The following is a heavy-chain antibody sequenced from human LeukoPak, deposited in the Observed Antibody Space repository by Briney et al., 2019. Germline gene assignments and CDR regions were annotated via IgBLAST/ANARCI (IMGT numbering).Heavy chain of an antibody. CDR1: GYTFTGYY. Sequence: GASVKVSCKASGYTFTGYYMNWVRQAPGQGLEWMGWINPNSGDTDYAQRFQDRVTMTRDTSVNTAYMELRSLRSDDTAVYYCASHGAGGLDYWGQGTLVTVSS. CDR3: ASHGAGGLDY. D-gene: IGHD1-26*01. CDR2: INPNSGDT. V-gene: IGHV1-2*02. J-gene: IGHJ4*02.